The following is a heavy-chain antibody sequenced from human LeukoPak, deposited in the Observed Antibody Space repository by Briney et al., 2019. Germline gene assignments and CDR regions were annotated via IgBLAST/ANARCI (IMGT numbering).Heavy chain of an antibody. CDR3: AREISINYFDY. CDR2: IKQDGSEK. CDR1: GFTFSSYW. D-gene: IGHD2/OR15-2a*01. V-gene: IGHV3-7*01. Sequence: GGSLRLSCAASGFTFSSYWMSWVRQAPGKGPEWVANIKQDGSEKYYVDSVKGRFTISRDNAKNSLYLQMNSLRAEDTAVYYCAREISINYFDYWGQGTLVTVSS. J-gene: IGHJ4*02.